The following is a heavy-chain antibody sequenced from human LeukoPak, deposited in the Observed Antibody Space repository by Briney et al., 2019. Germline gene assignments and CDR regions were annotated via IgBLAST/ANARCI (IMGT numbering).Heavy chain of an antibody. CDR1: GFTFSDYA. CDR3: AKDQSTGSGSYWAGSMDV. D-gene: IGHD3-10*01. J-gene: IGHJ6*02. CDR2: LSGSGAGT. Sequence: GGSLRLSCAASGFTFSDYALGWVRQAPGRGLEWVATLSGSGAGTYYSDSVQGRFTISRDNSKRTLFLQMNSLRAEDTAVYYCAKDQSTGSGSYWAGSMDVWGQGTTVTVSS. V-gene: IGHV3-23*01.